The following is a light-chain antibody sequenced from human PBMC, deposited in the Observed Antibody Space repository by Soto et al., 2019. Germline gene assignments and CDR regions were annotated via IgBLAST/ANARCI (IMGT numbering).Light chain of an antibody. CDR3: QQLNTYPLT. J-gene: IGKJ4*01. CDR1: QGISSS. CDR2: EAS. Sequence: DIQLTQSPFFLSASVGDRVTITCRASQGISSSLAWYQQKPGKAPKLLIYEASTWPSGVPSRFSGSGSGTEFTITISRLQHEDFATYYCQQLNTYPLTFGGGTKVEIK. V-gene: IGKV1-9*01.